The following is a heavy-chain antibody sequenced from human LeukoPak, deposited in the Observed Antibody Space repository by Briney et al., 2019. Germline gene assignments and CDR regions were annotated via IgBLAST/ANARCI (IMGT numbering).Heavy chain of an antibody. Sequence: SSVKVSCKASVYTFTSYDINWVRQATGQGLEWMGWMNPNSGNTGYAQKFQGRVTMTRNTSISTAYMELSSLRSEDTAVYYCARGGYYYDSSGYKRSYFDYWGQGTLVTVSS. D-gene: IGHD3-22*01. CDR2: MNPNSGNT. V-gene: IGHV1-8*01. J-gene: IGHJ4*02. CDR1: VYTFTSYD. CDR3: ARGGYYYDSSGYKRSYFDY.